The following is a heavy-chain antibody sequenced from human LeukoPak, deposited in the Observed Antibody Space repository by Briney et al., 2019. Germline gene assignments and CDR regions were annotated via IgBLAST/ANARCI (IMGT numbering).Heavy chain of an antibody. CDR2: INHSGST. V-gene: IGHV4-34*01. CDR1: GGSFSGYY. CDR3: ASYGSGSLRHFDY. J-gene: IGHJ4*02. Sequence: SETLSLTCAVYGGSFSGYYWSWIRQPPGKGLEWIGEINHSGSTNYNPSLKSRVTISVDTSKNQFSLKLSSVTAADTAVYYCASYGSGSLRHFDYWGQGTLVTVSS. D-gene: IGHD3-10*01.